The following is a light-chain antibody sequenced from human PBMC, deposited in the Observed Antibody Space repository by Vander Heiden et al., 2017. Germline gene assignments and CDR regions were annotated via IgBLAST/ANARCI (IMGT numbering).Light chain of an antibody. V-gene: IGKV4-1*01. Sequence: DIVMTQSPDSLAVSLGARATINCKSSQSLLYSSNNKNYLTWYQQKPGHPPKKLISWASTRESGVPDRFSGSGSGTDFTLTISSLQAEDVAVYYCYQYYSIPITFGGGTRVEIK. CDR1: QSLLYSSNNKNY. CDR3: YQYYSIPIT. CDR2: WAS. J-gene: IGKJ4*01.